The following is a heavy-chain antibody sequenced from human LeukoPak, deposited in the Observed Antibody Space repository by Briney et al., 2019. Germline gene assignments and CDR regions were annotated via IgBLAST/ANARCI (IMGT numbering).Heavy chain of an antibody. CDR1: GFTVSTNY. Sequence: GGSLRLSCAASGFTVSTNYMSWVRQAPGKGLEWVANIRQDGSEKYYVDSVKGRFTISRDNAKNSLYLQMNSLRAEDTAVYYCARGPVWIAAAEGGHDYWGQGTLVTVSS. J-gene: IGHJ4*02. V-gene: IGHV3-7*01. CDR2: IRQDGSEK. D-gene: IGHD6-13*01. CDR3: ARGPVWIAAAEGGHDY.